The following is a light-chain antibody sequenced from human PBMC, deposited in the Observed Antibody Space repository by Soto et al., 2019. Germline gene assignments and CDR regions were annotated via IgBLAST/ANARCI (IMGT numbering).Light chain of an antibody. CDR2: DDT. V-gene: IGLV2-14*01. CDR3: NSYTTISPPSYV. Sequence: QSALTQPASVSGSPGQSITISCTGTRRDVGGFDSVSWFQQHPGKAPKLMIYDDTNRPSGVSNRFSGSKSGNTASLTISGLQAEDEADYYCNSYTTISPPSYVFGSGTKSPS. CDR1: RRDVGGFDS. J-gene: IGLJ1*01.